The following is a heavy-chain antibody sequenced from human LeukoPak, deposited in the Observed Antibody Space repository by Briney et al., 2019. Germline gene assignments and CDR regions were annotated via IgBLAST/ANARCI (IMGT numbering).Heavy chain of an antibody. V-gene: IGHV4-34*01. CDR2: INHSGST. CDR3: ARGRRYYYGSGGIEDY. J-gene: IGHJ4*02. CDR1: GGSFSGYY. D-gene: IGHD3-10*01. Sequence: SETLSLTCAVYGGSFSGYYWSWIRQPPGKGLEWIGEINHSGSTNYNPSLKSRVTISVDTSKNQFSLKLSSMTAADTAVYYCARGRRYYYGSGGIEDYWGQGTLVTVSS.